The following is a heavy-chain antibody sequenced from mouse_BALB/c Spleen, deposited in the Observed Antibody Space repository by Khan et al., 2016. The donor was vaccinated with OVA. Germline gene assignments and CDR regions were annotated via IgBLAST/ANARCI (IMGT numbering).Heavy chain of an antibody. D-gene: IGHD1-2*01. CDR1: GYTFTDYY. Sequence: QVQLQQSGAELARPGASVKLSCKASGYTFTDYYINWVKQRTGQGLEWIGEISTGSGDTYYNARLKGKATLTADKSSSTAYMQLSSLTSEASAVYFCARRNYCGYTFAYWGQGTLVTVSA. CDR2: ISTGSGDT. V-gene: IGHV1-77*01. CDR3: ARRNYCGYTFAY. J-gene: IGHJ3*01.